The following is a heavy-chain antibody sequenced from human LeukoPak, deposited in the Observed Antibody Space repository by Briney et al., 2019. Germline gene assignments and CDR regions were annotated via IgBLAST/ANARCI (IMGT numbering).Heavy chain of an antibody. D-gene: IGHD2-21*02. Sequence: PGGSLRLSCAASGFTFSSYGMSWVRQAPGKGLEWVSAISGSGGSTYYADSVRGRFTISRGNSKNTLYLQMNSLRAEDTAVYYCARIVVVTAKSDYWGQGTLVTVSS. J-gene: IGHJ4*02. V-gene: IGHV3-23*01. CDR1: GFTFSSYG. CDR2: ISGSGGST. CDR3: ARIVVVTAKSDY.